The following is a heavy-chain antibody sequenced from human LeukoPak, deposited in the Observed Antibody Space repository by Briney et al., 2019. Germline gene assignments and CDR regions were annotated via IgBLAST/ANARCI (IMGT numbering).Heavy chain of an antibody. CDR3: AIQPWGSGNNWYFDL. V-gene: IGHV1-2*02. CDR2: TSPNSGGT. D-gene: IGHD7-27*01. Sequence: GASVKVSCKASGYTLTAYYIHWVRQAPGQGLEWMGWTSPNSGGTDYAQKFQGRVTMTRDTSISTAYVELSSLTSDDTAVYYCAIQPWGSGNNWYFDLWGRGTLVTVSS. J-gene: IGHJ2*01. CDR1: GYTLTAYY.